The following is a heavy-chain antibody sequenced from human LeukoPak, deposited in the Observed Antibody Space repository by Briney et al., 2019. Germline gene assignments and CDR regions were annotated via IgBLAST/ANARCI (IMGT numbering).Heavy chain of an antibody. CDR1: GFTFDDYT. V-gene: IGHV3-43*01. CDR2: ITWDGGTT. Sequence: GGPRSLSCAASGFTFDDYTSHWVRQPPGKGLDGISLITWDGGTTYYADSVRGRFTISRDNSKNSLFLRMNSLRPEDTALYYCARDRTAEAGNDYYMGVWGNGTTVIVSS. J-gene: IGHJ6*03. D-gene: IGHD6-13*01. CDR3: ARDRTAEAGNDYYMGV.